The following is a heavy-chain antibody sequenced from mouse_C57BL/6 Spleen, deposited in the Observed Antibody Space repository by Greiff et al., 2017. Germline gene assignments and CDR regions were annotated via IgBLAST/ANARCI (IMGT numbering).Heavy chain of an antibody. V-gene: IGHV1-59*01. CDR1: GYTFTSYW. CDR2: IDPSDSYT. Sequence: VQLQQPGAELVRPGTSVKLSCKASGYTFTSYWMHWVKQRPGQGLEWIGVIDPSDSYTNYNQKFKGKATLTVDTSSSTAYMQLSSLTSEDSAVYYCASWDGYDRAWFAYWGQGTLVTVSA. D-gene: IGHD2-2*01. J-gene: IGHJ3*01. CDR3: ASWDGYDRAWFAY.